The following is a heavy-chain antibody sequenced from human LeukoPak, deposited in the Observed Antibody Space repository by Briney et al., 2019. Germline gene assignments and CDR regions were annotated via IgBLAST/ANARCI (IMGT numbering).Heavy chain of an antibody. CDR3: ATVQAGNNYEPFDY. Sequence: PGGSLRLSCAASGFTSGNAWMSWVRQAPGKGLEWVGRIKTKTEGETTDYAAPVKGRFTVSRDDPKNTLYLQMNSLKTEDTAVYYCATVQAGNNYEPFDYWGQGTLVTVSS. D-gene: IGHD1/OR15-1a*01. CDR1: GFTSGNAW. CDR2: IKTKTEGETT. V-gene: IGHV3-15*01. J-gene: IGHJ4*02.